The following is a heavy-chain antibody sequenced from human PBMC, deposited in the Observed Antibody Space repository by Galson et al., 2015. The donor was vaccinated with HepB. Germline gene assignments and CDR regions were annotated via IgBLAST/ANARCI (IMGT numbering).Heavy chain of an antibody. CDR1: GYTLTELS. CDR2: FDPEDGET. V-gene: IGHV1-24*01. D-gene: IGHD2-2*02. J-gene: IGHJ5*02. Sequence: SVKVSCKVSGYTLTELSMHWVRQAPGKGLEWMGGFDPEDGETIYAQKFQGRVTMTEDTSTDTAYMELSSLRSEDTAVYYCATWRMVQYQLLYGGAKGHWFDPWGQGTLVTVSS. CDR3: ATWRMVQYQLLYGGAKGHWFDP.